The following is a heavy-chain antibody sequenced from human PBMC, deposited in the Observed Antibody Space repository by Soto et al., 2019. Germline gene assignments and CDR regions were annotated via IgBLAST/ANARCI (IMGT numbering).Heavy chain of an antibody. V-gene: IGHV3-23*01. D-gene: IGHD2-15*01. CDR1: GFTFSSYA. CDR2: ISGSGGST. Sequence: GGSLRLSCAASGFTFSSYAMSWVRQAPGKGLEWVSAISGSGGSTYYADSVKGRFTISRDNSKNTLYLQMNSLRAEDTAVYYCAKDPASGLGYCSGGSCYSSEYFQHWGQGTLVTVSS. J-gene: IGHJ1*01. CDR3: AKDPASGLGYCSGGSCYSSEYFQH.